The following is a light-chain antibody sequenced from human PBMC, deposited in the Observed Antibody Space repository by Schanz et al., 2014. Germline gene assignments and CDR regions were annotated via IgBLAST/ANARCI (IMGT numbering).Light chain of an antibody. J-gene: IGKJ1*01. CDR3: QQFIDVPWT. V-gene: IGKV3-20*01. CDR2: GAS. CDR1: QSVTSNY. Sequence: EIVLTQSPGSLSLSPGEGVTLSCRASQSVTSNYLAWYQQNPGQAPRLLIYGASNRATGIPDRFSGSGSGTDFTLTITRLEPEDFAVFYCQQFIDVPWTFGQGTKVEVK.